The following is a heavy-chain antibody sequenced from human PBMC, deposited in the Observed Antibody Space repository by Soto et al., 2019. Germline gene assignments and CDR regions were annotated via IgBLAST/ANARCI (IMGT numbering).Heavy chain of an antibody. CDR3: AKDAISGDGIWLMDS. J-gene: IGHJ5*02. V-gene: IGHV3-23*01. D-gene: IGHD4-17*01. CDR1: GFTFRNYA. Sequence: PGGSLRLSCAAPGFTFRNYAMTWARQAPGKGLEWVSSLLRSGSSAYYADSVRGRFTISSDTSANSLYLQMDNLRAEDTAIYYCAKDAISGDGIWLMDSWGQGTVVTVSS. CDR2: LLRSGSSA.